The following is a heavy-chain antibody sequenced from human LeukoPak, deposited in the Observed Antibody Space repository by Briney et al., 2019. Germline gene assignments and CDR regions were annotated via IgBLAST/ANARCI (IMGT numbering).Heavy chain of an antibody. J-gene: IGHJ6*02. CDR1: GYTFTSYG. CDR3: ARDVDYGDYGYYYYYGMDV. Sequence: ASVKVSCKASGYTFTSYGISWVRQAPGQGLEWMGWISAYNGNTNYAQKLQGRVTMTRDTSASTAYMELSSLRSEDTAVYYCARDVDYGDYGYYYYYGMDVWGQGTTVTVSS. V-gene: IGHV1-18*01. CDR2: ISAYNGNT. D-gene: IGHD4-17*01.